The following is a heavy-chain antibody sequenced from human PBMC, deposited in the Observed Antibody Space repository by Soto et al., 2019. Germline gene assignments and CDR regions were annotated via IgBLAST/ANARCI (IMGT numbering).Heavy chain of an antibody. Sequence: PGGSLRLSCAASGFTFSSYSMNWVRQAPGKGLEWVSSISSSSSYIYYADSVKGRFTISRDNAKNSLYLQMNSPRAEDTAVYYCARDRGTEGSYYYYGMDVWGQGTTVTVSS. CDR3: ARDRGTEGSYYYYGMDV. V-gene: IGHV3-21*01. CDR1: GFTFSSYS. D-gene: IGHD1-1*01. CDR2: ISSSSSYI. J-gene: IGHJ6*02.